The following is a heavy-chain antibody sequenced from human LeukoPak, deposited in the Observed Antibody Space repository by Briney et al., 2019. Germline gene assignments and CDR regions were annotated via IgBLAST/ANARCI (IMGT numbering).Heavy chain of an antibody. Sequence: ASVKVSCKASGYTFTSYGISWVRQAPGQGLEWMGWISAYNGNTNYAQKLQGRVTMTTDTSTSTAYMELGSLRSDDTAVYYCARFGITIFGVVTEPDYWGQGTLVTVSS. CDR3: ARFGITIFGVVTEPDY. CDR1: GYTFTSYG. D-gene: IGHD3-3*01. J-gene: IGHJ4*02. CDR2: ISAYNGNT. V-gene: IGHV1-18*01.